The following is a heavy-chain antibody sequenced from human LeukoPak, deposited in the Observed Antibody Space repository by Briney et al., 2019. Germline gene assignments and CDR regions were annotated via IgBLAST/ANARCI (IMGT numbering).Heavy chain of an antibody. J-gene: IGHJ4*02. CDR1: GFTFSSYG. V-gene: IGHV3-48*04. D-gene: IGHD1-1*01. CDR3: ARVGSWNDPLDY. CDR2: ITSSSSPI. Sequence: GGSLRLSCAASGFTFSSYGMHWVRHAPGKGLEWVSYITSSSSPIYYADSVKGRFTISRDNARNSLYLQMSSLRAEDTAVYYCARVGSWNDPLDYWGQGTLVTVSS.